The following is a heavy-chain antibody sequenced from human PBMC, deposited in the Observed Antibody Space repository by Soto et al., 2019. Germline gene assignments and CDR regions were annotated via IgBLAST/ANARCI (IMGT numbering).Heavy chain of an antibody. J-gene: IGHJ3*02. CDR3: ARAGRITYYYGSGSDPGDAFDI. Sequence: ASVKVSCNASGYTFTSYGISWVRPAPGQGLEWMGWISAYNGNTNYAQKLQGRVTMTTDTSTSTAYMELRSLRSDDTAVYYCARAGRITYYYGSGSDPGDAFDIWGQGTMVTVSS. V-gene: IGHV1-18*01. CDR1: GYTFTSYG. D-gene: IGHD3-10*01. CDR2: ISAYNGNT.